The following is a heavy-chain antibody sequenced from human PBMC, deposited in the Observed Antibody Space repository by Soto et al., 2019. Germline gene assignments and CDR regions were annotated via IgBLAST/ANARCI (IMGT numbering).Heavy chain of an antibody. V-gene: IGHV4-34*01. D-gene: IGHD1-1*01. Sequence: QVRLQQWGTGLLKSSETLSLTCAVYGGSFSGYYWSWLRQPPGKGLEWIGEINHSGSPNYNPSPKSRSPISAATSKNQFSLKMTSVTAADTAVYYCATANWSHHYFDPWGQGTLVTVSS. CDR1: GGSFSGYY. J-gene: IGHJ5*02. CDR3: ATANWSHHYFDP. CDR2: INHSGSP.